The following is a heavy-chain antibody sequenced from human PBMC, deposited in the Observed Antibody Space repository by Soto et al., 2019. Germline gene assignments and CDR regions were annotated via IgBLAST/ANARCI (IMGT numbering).Heavy chain of an antibody. D-gene: IGHD3-3*01. CDR3: ARHDGTIFGVVIIPTFIDY. Sequence: KPSETLSLTCTVSGGSISSSSYYWGWIRQPPGKGLEWIGSIYYSGSTYYNPSLKSRVTISVDTSKNQFSLKLSSVTAADTAVYYCARHDGTIFGVVIIPTFIDYWGQGTLVTVSS. J-gene: IGHJ4*02. CDR1: GGSISSSSYY. CDR2: IYYSGST. V-gene: IGHV4-39*01.